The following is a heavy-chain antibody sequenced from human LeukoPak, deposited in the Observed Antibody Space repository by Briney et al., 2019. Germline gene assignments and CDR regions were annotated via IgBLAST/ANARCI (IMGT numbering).Heavy chain of an antibody. J-gene: IGHJ4*02. CDR2: INPSGGST. D-gene: IGHD5-18*01. CDR3: ARDSAPGDTYGLLGIDS. CDR1: GYTFTSYY. V-gene: IGHV1-46*01. Sequence: ASVKVSCKASGYTFTSYYMHWVRQAPGQGLEWMGIINPSGGSTNYAQKFQGRVTMTRDTSTSTVYMELSSLRSEDTAVYYCARDSAPGDTYGLLGIDSWGQGTLVTVSS.